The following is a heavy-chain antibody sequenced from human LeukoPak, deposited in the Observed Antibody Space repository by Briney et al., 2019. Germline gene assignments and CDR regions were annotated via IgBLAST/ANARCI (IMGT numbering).Heavy chain of an antibody. V-gene: IGHV1-46*01. D-gene: IGHD3-9*01. CDR2: INPSGGST. CDR1: GYTFTSYY. CDR3: ARGPVGSGILTGYRAYYYMDV. Sequence: ASVKVSCKASGYTFTSYYMHWVRQAPGQGLEWMGIINPSGGSTNYAQKFQGRVTITADESTSTAYMELSSLRSEDTAVYYCARGPVGSGILTGYRAYYYMDVWGKGTTVTISS. J-gene: IGHJ6*03.